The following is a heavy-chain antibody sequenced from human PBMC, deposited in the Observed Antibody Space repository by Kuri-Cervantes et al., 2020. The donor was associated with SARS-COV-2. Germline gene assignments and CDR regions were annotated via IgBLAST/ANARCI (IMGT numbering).Heavy chain of an antibody. V-gene: IGHV3-74*01. CDR1: GFTFSSYW. CDR2: INSDGSST. J-gene: IGHJ5*02. Sequence: ESLKISCSASGFTFSSYWMHWVRQAPGKGLVWVSRINSDGSSTSYADSVKGRFTISRDNAKNTLYLQMNSLRAEDTAVYYCARGARDIVVVPAAKDWFDPWGQGTLVTVSS. D-gene: IGHD2-2*01. CDR3: ARGARDIVVVPAAKDWFDP.